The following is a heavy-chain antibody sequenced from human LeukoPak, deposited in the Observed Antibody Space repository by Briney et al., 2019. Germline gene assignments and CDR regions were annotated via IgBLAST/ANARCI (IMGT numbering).Heavy chain of an antibody. D-gene: IGHD3-16*01. CDR2: INWNGGST. CDR1: GFTFDDYG. J-gene: IGHJ5*02. V-gene: IGHV3-20*04. CDR3: AKAVYDYVLSP. Sequence: GGSLRLSCAASGFTFDDYGMSWVRQAPGKGLEWVSGINWNGGSTGYADSVKGRFTISRDNSKNTLYLQMNSLRAEDTAVYYCAKAVYDYVLSPWGQGTLVTVSS.